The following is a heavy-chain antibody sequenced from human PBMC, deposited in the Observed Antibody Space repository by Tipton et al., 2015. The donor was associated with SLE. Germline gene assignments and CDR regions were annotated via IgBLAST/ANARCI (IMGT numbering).Heavy chain of an antibody. Sequence: SLRLSCAASGFTFSSYSMNWVRQAPGKGLEWVSSISSSSSYIYYAESVKGRFTISRDNAKNSLYLQMNSLRAEDTAVYYCARDEVAATGDFDYWGQGTLVTVSS. J-gene: IGHJ4*02. V-gene: IGHV3-21*01. CDR1: GFTFSSYS. D-gene: IGHD2-15*01. CDR2: ISSSSSYI. CDR3: ARDEVAATGDFDY.